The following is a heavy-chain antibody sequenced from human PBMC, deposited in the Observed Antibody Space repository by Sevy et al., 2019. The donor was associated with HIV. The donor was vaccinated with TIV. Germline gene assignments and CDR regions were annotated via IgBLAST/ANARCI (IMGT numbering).Heavy chain of an antibody. J-gene: IGHJ5*02. CDR2: IYNVGDT. V-gene: IGHV4-59*01. Sequence: SETLSLTCTVSGGSIGGYYWSWIRQSPGKGLEWIGYIYNVGDTRYNPSLKSRVTISMATSKNQISLHLNSVTAADTAVYYCARRVPALAGNWFDAWGQGTLVTVSS. CDR1: GGSIGGYY. CDR3: ARRVPALAGNWFDA.